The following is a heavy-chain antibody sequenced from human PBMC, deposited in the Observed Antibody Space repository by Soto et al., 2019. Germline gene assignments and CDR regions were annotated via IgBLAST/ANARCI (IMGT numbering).Heavy chain of an antibody. J-gene: IGHJ6*02. CDR3: AKAVHYDFWVDYYYGMDV. V-gene: IGHV3-23*01. D-gene: IGHD3-3*01. Sequence: GSLRLSCAASRFTFSSYAMSWSRQNPGKGLEWVSAISGSGGSTYYADSVKGRFTISRDNSKNTLYLQMNSLRAEDTAVYYCAKAVHYDFWVDYYYGMDVWGQGTTVTVSS. CDR1: RFTFSSYA. CDR2: ISGSGGST.